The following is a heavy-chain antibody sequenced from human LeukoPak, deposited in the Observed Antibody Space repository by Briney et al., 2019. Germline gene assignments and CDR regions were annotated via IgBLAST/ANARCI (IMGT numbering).Heavy chain of an antibody. CDR3: ARNGCSSNICHFDY. CDR2: IFYRGST. Sequence: KASETLSLTCTVSGGSISSSSYYWGWIRQPPGKGLEWIGSIFYRGSTSYNPSLKSRVTVSVDTSKNQFSLKLTSVTAADTAVYYCARNGCSSNICHFDYWGQGTLVTVSS. J-gene: IGHJ4*02. D-gene: IGHD2-2*01. V-gene: IGHV4-39*01. CDR1: GGSISSSSYY.